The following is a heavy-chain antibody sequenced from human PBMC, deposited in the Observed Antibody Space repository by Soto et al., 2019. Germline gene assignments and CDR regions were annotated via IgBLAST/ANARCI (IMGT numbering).Heavy chain of an antibody. V-gene: IGHV3-48*03. CDR3: ARDSVVGDFDS. CDR2: ISSGGGTI. Sequence: EVQLVESGGGLVQPGGSLRLSCAASGFMFNTYEMNWVRQAPGKGLESIAYISSGGGTIHYADSVRGRFRISRDNGKNTLSLQMNSLRVEDTAVYYCARDSVVGDFDSWGQGTLVTVSS. J-gene: IGHJ4*02. D-gene: IGHD1-26*01. CDR1: GFMFNTYE.